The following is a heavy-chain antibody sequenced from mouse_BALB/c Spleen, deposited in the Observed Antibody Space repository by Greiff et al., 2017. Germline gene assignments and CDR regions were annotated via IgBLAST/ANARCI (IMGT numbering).Heavy chain of an antibody. CDR2: ISSGGGST. CDR1: GFAFSSYD. J-gene: IGHJ2*01. CDR3: ARLHWDRGADY. Sequence: EVQVVESGGGLVKPGGSLKLSFAASGFAFSSYDMSWVRQTPEKRLEWVAYISSGGGSTYYPDTVKGRFTISRDNAKNTLYLQMSSLKSEDTAMYYCARLHWDRGADYWGQGTTLTVSS. V-gene: IGHV5-12-1*01. D-gene: IGHD4-1*01.